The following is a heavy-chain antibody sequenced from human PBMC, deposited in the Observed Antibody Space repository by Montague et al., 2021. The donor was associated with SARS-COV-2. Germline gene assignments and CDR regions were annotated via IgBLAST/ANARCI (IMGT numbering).Heavy chain of an antibody. J-gene: IGHJ6*02. CDR2: IYYSGNT. D-gene: IGHD5-24*01. Sequence: SETLSLICTVSGGSISSYNWSWIRQPPGKGLECIGYIYYSGNTNXNPSLKSRVTISVDASKSQFSLKLSSVTAADTAVYYCAGLQGDGSLYGMDVWGQGTTVTVSS. CDR3: AGLQGDGSLYGMDV. V-gene: IGHV4-59*01. CDR1: GGSISSYN.